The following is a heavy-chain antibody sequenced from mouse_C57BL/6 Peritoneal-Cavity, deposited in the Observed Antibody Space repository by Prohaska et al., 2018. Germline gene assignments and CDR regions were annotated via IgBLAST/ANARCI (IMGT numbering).Heavy chain of an antibody. CDR2: INPSRGYT. V-gene: IGHV1-4*01. Sequence: MSCKASGYTFTSYTMHWVKQRPGQGLEWIGYINPSRGYTKYNQKVKDKATLTAYKSSSTADMQLSSLTSEDSAVYDCARSDIATVVADYWGQGTTLTVSS. CDR1: GYTFTSYT. J-gene: IGHJ2*01. CDR3: ARSDIATVVADY. D-gene: IGHD1-1*01.